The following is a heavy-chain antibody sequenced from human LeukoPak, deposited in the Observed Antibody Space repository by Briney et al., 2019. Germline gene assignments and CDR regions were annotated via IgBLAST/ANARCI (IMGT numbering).Heavy chain of an antibody. Sequence: SQTLSLTCAVYAGSFSGYYWSWIRQPPGKGLEWIGEIHHSGSTNYNPSLKSRVTISVDTCKNQVSLKLSSVTAADTAVYYCARRPYRGALDYWGQGTLVTVSS. CDR2: IHHSGST. D-gene: IGHD1-26*01. CDR3: ARRPYRGALDY. J-gene: IGHJ4*02. CDR1: AGSFSGYY. V-gene: IGHV4-34*01.